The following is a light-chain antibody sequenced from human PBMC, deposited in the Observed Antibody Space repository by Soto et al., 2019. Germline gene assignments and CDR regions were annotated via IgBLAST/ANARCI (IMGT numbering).Light chain of an antibody. CDR3: QQYNKWPRT. CDR2: GAS. CDR1: LSVSSN. Sequence: EIVLSQSPGTLSLSPGERATLSCRASLSVSSNYVAWYQQKLGQAPRLLIYGASTRATGIPARFSGSGSGTEFTLTISSLQSEDSAVYYCQQYNKWPRTFGQGTKVDI. V-gene: IGKV3-15*01. J-gene: IGKJ1*01.